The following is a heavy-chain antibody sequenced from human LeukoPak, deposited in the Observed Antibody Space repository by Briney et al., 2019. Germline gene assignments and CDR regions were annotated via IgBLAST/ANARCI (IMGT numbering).Heavy chain of an antibody. CDR2: IYHSGST. Sequence: SETLSLTCTVSGGSISSGGYYWSWIRQPPGKGLEWIGYIYHSGSTYCNPSLKSRVTISVDRSKNQFSLKLSSVTAADTAVYYCARWMGRYDAFDIWGQGTMVTVSS. CDR3: ARWMGRYDAFDI. J-gene: IGHJ3*02. D-gene: IGHD2-2*03. CDR1: GGSISSGGYY. V-gene: IGHV4-30-2*01.